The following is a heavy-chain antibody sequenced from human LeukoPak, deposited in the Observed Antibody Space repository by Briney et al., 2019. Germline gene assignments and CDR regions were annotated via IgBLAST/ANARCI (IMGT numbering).Heavy chain of an antibody. V-gene: IGHV4-30-4*08. CDR3: ASTHCSSTSCYKLYGAFDI. J-gene: IGHJ3*02. Sequence: SETLSLTCTVSGGSISSGDYYWSWIRQPPGKGLEWIGYIYYSGSTYYNPSLKSRVTISVDTSKNQFSLKLSSVTAADTAVYYCASTHCSSTSCYKLYGAFDIWGQGTMVTVSS. CDR2: IYYSGST. D-gene: IGHD2-2*02. CDR1: GGSISSGDYY.